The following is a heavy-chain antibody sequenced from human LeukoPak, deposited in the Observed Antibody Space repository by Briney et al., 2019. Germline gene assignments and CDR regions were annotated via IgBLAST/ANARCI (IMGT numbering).Heavy chain of an antibody. V-gene: IGHV1-2*02. CDR1: GYTFTGYY. J-gene: IGHJ4*02. Sequence: GASVKVSCKASGYTFTGYYMHWVRQAPGQGLEWMGWINPNSGGTNYAQKFQGRVTMTRDTSISTAYMELSRLRSDDTAVYYCARDFYGGYSYGPFDYWGQGTLVTVSS. CDR2: INPNSGGT. D-gene: IGHD5-18*01. CDR3: ARDFYGGYSYGPFDY.